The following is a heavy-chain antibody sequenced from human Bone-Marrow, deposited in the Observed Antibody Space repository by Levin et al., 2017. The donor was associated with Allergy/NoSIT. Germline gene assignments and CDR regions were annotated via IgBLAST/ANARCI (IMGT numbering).Heavy chain of an antibody. V-gene: IGHV3-7*03. J-gene: IGHJ5*02. CDR3: ARKTMVQGVMSRWFDP. CDR2: IKQDGSEK. CDR1: GFTFSSYW. Sequence: GGSLRLSCAASGFTFSSYWMSWVRQAPGKGLEWVANIKQDGSEKYYVDSVKGRFTISRDNAKNSLYLQMNSLRAEDTAVYYCARKTMVQGVMSRWFDPWGQGTLVTVSS. D-gene: IGHD3-10*01.